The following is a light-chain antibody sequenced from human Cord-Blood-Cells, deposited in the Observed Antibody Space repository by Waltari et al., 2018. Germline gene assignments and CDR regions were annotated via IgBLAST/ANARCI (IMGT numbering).Light chain of an antibody. V-gene: IGKV1-39*01. Sequence: DIQMTQSPSSLSASVGDRVTITCRASQSISSYLNWYQQKPGKAPKLLIYAASILQSEVPSRFSGSGAGTDFTLTISSLQPEDFATYYCQQSYSTPPITFGQGTRLEIK. CDR2: AAS. CDR1: QSISSY. CDR3: QQSYSTPPIT. J-gene: IGKJ5*01.